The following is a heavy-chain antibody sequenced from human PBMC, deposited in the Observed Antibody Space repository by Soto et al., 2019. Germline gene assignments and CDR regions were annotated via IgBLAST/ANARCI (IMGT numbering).Heavy chain of an antibody. CDR1: GYTFTSYG. CDR3: ARDLGRKRYFDWPYYFDY. J-gene: IGHJ4*02. Sequence: ASVKVSCKASGYTFTSYGITWVRQAPGQGLEWMGWINANSGDTNYAQKFQGWVTMTRDTSISTAYMELSRLRSDDTAVYYCARDLGRKRYFDWPYYFDYWGQGTLVTVSS. CDR2: INANSGDT. D-gene: IGHD3-9*01. V-gene: IGHV1-2*04.